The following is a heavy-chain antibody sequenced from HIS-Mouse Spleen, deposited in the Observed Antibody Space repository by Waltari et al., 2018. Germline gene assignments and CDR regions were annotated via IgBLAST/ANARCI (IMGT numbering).Heavy chain of an antibody. J-gene: IGHJ4*02. D-gene: IGHD4-17*01. V-gene: IGHV4-39*01. CDR3: ARSDYGDYFDY. Sequence: QLQLQESGPGLVKPSETLSLTCTVSGGSISSSSYYWGWIRQPPGKGLEWIGSIYYSGSTYYNPSLKGRVTISVDTSKNQFSLKLSSVTAADTAVYYCARSDYGDYFDYWGQGTLVTVSS. CDR1: GGSISSSSYY. CDR2: IYYSGST.